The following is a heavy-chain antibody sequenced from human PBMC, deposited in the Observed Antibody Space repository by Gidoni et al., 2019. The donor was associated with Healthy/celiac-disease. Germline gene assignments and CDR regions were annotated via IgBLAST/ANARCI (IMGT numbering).Heavy chain of an antibody. CDR3: ARAPGAARPHWFDP. D-gene: IGHD6-6*01. V-gene: IGHV4-34*01. CDR1: GGSFSCYY. CDR2: INHSGST. Sequence: QVQLQQWGAGLLKPSETLSLTCAVYGGSFSCYYWSWILQPPGKGLGWIGEINHSGSTNYNPSLKSRVTISVDTSKNQFSLKLSSVTAADTAVYYCARAPGAARPHWFDPWGQGTLVTVSS. J-gene: IGHJ5*02.